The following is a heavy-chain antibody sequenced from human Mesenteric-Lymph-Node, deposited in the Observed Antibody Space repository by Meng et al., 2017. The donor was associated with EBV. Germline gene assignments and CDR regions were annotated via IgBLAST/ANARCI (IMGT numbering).Heavy chain of an antibody. D-gene: IGHD6-19*01. CDR1: GGSIISSSYS. Sequence: QVQLQDSGPGLVKPSETLSLTCNVSGGSIISSSYSWGWIRQPPGKGLEWIGIIYYSGSTYYNPSLKSRVTISVDTSKNQFYLKLSSVTAADTAVYYCARDSRGMYYFDYWSQGTLVTVSS. J-gene: IGHJ4*02. CDR3: ARDSRGMYYFDY. V-gene: IGHV4-39*07. CDR2: IYYSGST.